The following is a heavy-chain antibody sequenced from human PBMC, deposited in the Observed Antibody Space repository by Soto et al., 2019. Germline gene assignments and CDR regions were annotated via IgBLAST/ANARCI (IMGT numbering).Heavy chain of an antibody. J-gene: IGHJ4*02. CDR1: GGSISSGDYY. V-gene: IGHV4-30-4*01. Sequence: PSETLSLTCTVSGGSISSGDYYWSWIRHPPGKGLEWIGYIYDSGSTYYNPSLKSRVTISVDTSKNQFSLKLSSVTAADTAVYCCARLRSPPPMGYFDYWGQGTMVTVSS. CDR3: ARLRSPPPMGYFDY. CDR2: IYDSGST.